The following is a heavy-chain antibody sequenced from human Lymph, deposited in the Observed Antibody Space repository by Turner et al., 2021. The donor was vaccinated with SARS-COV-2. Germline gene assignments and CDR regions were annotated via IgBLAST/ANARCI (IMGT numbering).Heavy chain of an antibody. V-gene: IGHV3-30*04. Sequence: QVQLVESGGGVVQPGRSLRLPCPASGFTFSTYAIYWVRQAPGKGLEWVAVISYDGSNKYYADSVKGRFTISRDNSKNTLYLQMNSLRAEDTAVYYCARYASGGYFYYGMDVWGQGTTVTVSS. CDR3: ARYASGGYFYYGMDV. J-gene: IGHJ6*02. D-gene: IGHD3-10*01. CDR2: ISYDGSNK. CDR1: GFTFSTYA.